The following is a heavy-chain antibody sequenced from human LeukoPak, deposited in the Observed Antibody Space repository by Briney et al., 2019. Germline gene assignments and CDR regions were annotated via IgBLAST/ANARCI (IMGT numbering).Heavy chain of an antibody. D-gene: IGHD4-17*01. CDR1: GFSFTSYA. Sequence: PGRSLRLSCAASGFSFTSYAMHWVRQAPGKGLEWVAVIWYDGSNKYYADSVKGRFTISRDNSKNTLYLQMNSLRAEDTAVYYCARVADYGDYAQYYYYYYGMDVWGQGTTVTVSS. CDR2: IWYDGSNK. V-gene: IGHV3-33*08. J-gene: IGHJ6*02. CDR3: ARVADYGDYAQYYYYYYGMDV.